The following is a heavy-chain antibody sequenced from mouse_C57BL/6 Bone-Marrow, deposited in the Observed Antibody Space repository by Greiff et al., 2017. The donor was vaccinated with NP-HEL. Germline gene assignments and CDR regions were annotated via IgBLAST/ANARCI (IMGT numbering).Heavy chain of an antibody. V-gene: IGHV1-26*01. CDR1: GYTFTDYY. CDR3: ARRYYDGDY. J-gene: IGHJ2*01. D-gene: IGHD1-1*01. Sequence: VQLQQSGPELVKPGASVKISCKASGYTFTDYYMNWVKQSHGKSLEWIGDINPNNGGTSYNQKFKGKATLTVDKSSSTAYMELRSLTSEDSAVYYCARRYYDGDYWGQGTTLTVSS. CDR2: INPNNGGT.